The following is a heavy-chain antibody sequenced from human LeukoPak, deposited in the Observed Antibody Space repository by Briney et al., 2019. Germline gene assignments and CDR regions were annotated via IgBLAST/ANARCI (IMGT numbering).Heavy chain of an antibody. V-gene: IGHV3-33*08. CDR2: IWRGGNYK. CDR1: GFTFSSYA. J-gene: IGHJ5*02. CDR3: XIDPPDSGWAFWS. Sequence: GGSLRLSCAASGFTFSSYAMSWVRQAPGKGLEWVAMIWRGGNYKYYADSVKGRFTISRDDSRSRLYLQMDSLRAEDTAVYYCXIDPPDSGWAFWSWGQGALVTVSS. D-gene: IGHD6-19*01.